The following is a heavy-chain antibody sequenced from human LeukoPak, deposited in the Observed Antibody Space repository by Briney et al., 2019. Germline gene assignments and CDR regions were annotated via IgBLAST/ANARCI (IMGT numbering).Heavy chain of an antibody. Sequence: SQTLSLTCAIFGDSVSSDSGAWNWIRQSPSRGLEWLGRALYRSQWYNDYAVSVKGRIAINPDTSKNQFSLQLNSVTPEDTAVYYSAREEAGTYGFQYWGQGTLVTVSS. J-gene: IGHJ4*02. CDR3: AREEAGTYGFQY. CDR1: GDSVSSDSGA. D-gene: IGHD3-10*01. V-gene: IGHV6-1*01. CDR2: ALYRSQWYN.